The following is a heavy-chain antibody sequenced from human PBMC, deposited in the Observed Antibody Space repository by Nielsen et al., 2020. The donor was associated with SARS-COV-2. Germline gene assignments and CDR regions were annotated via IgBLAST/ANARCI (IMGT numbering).Heavy chain of an antibody. J-gene: IGHJ6*02. D-gene: IGHD3-22*01. Sequence: GGSLRLSCTASGFTFGDYAMSWFRQAPGKGLEWVGFIRSKAYGGTTEYAASVKGRFTISRDDSKSIAYLQMNSLKTEDTAVYYCTRDRGTMIVLSDYYYGMDVWGQGTTVTVSS. CDR1: GFTFGDYA. CDR2: IRSKAYGGTT. CDR3: TRDRGTMIVLSDYYYGMDV. V-gene: IGHV3-49*03.